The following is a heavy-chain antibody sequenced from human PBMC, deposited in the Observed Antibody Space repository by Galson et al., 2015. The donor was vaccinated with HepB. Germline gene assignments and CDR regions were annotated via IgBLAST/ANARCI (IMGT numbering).Heavy chain of an antibody. D-gene: IGHD3-3*01. J-gene: IGHJ4*01. Sequence: SLRLSCAASGFTFSRYAMHWVRQAPGKGLEWVAVISYDGSNKYYGDFVKGRFTISRDNSKNTLNLQMNSLRADDTAVYYCARGGDYDFWSGYGFYFDYWGHGILVTVS. V-gene: IGHV3-30-3*01. CDR1: GFTFSRYA. CDR3: ARGGDYDFWSGYGFYFDY. CDR2: ISYDGSNK.